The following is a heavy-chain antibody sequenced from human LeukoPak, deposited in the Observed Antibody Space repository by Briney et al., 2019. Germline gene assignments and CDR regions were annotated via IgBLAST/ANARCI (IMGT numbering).Heavy chain of an antibody. D-gene: IGHD3-10*01. Sequence: ASETLSLTCTVSGGSISSSSYYWGWIRQPPGKGLEWIGGIYYSGSTYYNPSLKSRVTISVDTSKNQFSLKLSSVTAADTAVYYCARLLWKTAYYYMDVWGKGTTVTVSS. V-gene: IGHV4-39*01. J-gene: IGHJ6*03. CDR3: ARLLWKTAYYYMDV. CDR2: IYYSGST. CDR1: GGSISSSSYY.